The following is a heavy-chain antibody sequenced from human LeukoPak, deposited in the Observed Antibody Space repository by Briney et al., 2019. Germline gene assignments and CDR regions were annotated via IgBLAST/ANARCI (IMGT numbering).Heavy chain of an antibody. J-gene: IGHJ4*02. CDR3: ATDTAMASGEYYFDY. D-gene: IGHD5-18*01. Sequence: ASVKVSCTVSGYTLTELSMHWVRQAPGKGLEWMGGFDPEDGETIYAQKFQGRVTMTEDTSTDTAYMELSSLRSEDTAVYYCATDTAMASGEYYFDYWGQGTLVTVSS. CDR2: FDPEDGET. CDR1: GYTLTELS. V-gene: IGHV1-24*01.